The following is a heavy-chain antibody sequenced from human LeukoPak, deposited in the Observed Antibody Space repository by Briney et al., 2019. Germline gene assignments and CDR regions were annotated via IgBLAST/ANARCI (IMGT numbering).Heavy chain of an antibody. CDR2: VYTRGST. CDR3: ARAGRSYQLLPYYYYGMDV. D-gene: IGHD2-2*01. Sequence: LETLSLTRTVSGGSLSSYYWSWIRQPPREGLECIWRVYTRGSTNYNPSLKSRVTMSVDTSKNQFSLKLSSVTAADTAVYYCARAGRSYQLLPYYYYGMDVWGQGTTVTVSS. J-gene: IGHJ6*02. V-gene: IGHV4-4*07. CDR1: GGSLSSYY.